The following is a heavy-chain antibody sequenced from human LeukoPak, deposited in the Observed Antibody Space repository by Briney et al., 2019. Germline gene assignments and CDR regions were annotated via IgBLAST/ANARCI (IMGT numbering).Heavy chain of an antibody. J-gene: IGHJ1*01. Sequence: GGSLRLSCAASGFTFSDYWMHWVRQAPGKVLVWVSRINSDGSSTAYADSLKGRFTISRDNARNTLYLQMNSLRAEDTAVYYCARAVYDSSAYQPLEHWGQGTLVTVSS. CDR3: ARAVYDSSAYQPLEH. V-gene: IGHV3-74*01. CDR1: GFTFSDYW. CDR2: INSDGSST. D-gene: IGHD3-22*01.